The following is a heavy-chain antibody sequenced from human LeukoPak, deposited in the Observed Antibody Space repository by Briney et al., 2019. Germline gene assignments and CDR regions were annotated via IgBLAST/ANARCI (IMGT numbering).Heavy chain of an antibody. V-gene: IGHV3-23*01. CDR1: GFTFSSYA. CDR3: AKVVTSGSYYYFDF. D-gene: IGHD1-26*01. CDR2: IRNSGSDT. Sequence: GGSLRLSCAASGFTFSSYAMSWVRQAPRKGLEWVSAIRNSGSDTYYPDSVRGRFTISRDNSKNTLSLQMNSLRAEDTAIYYCAKVVTSGSYYYFDFWGQGTLVTVSS. J-gene: IGHJ4*02.